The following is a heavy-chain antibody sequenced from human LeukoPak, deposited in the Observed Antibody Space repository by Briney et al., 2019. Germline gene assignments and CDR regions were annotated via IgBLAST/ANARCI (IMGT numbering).Heavy chain of an antibody. CDR2: INHSGST. Sequence: ASETLSLTCAVYGGSFSGYYWSWIRQPPGKGLEWIGEINHSGSTNYNPSLKSRVTISVDTSKNQFSLKLSSVTAADTAVYYCARGGITGTRGLYADYWGQGTLVTVSS. D-gene: IGHD1-7*01. V-gene: IGHV4-34*01. CDR3: ARGGITGTRGLYADY. CDR1: GGSFSGYY. J-gene: IGHJ4*02.